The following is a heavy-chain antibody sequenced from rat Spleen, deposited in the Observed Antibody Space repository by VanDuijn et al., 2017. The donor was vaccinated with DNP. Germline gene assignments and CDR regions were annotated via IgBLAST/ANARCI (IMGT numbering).Heavy chain of an antibody. CDR3: VKHLDA. CDR1: GFTFSNYG. V-gene: IGHV5-22*01. CDR2: ISYEGRST. Sequence: EVQLVESGGGLVQPGRSLKLSCAASGFTFSNYGMAWVRQAPEKGLKWVAYISYEGRSTYYGDSEKGRFTISRDNADDTVYLQMNSLRSEDTATYYCVKHLDAWGQGTSVTVSS. J-gene: IGHJ4*01.